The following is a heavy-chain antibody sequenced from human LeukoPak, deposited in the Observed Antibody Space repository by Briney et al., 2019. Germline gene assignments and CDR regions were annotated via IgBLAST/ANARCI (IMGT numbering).Heavy chain of an antibody. D-gene: IGHD5-18*01. CDR2: IYYSGST. CDR1: GGSVSSGSYY. CDR3: ARDALGYSYYD. Sequence: PSETLSLTCTVSGGSVSSGSYYWSWIRQHPGKGLEWIGYIYYSGSTYYNPSLKSRVTISVDTSKNQFSLKLSSVTAADTAVYYCARDALGYSYYDWGQGTLVTVSS. J-gene: IGHJ4*02. V-gene: IGHV4-31*03.